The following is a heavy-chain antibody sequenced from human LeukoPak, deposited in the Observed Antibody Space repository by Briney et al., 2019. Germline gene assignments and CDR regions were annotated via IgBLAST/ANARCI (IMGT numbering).Heavy chain of an antibody. CDR3: ARVGYCSSTSRCYYFDY. Sequence: GASVKVSCKASGYTFTIYAIHWVRQAPGQRLEWLGWISAGNGDTGYSQKFQGRVTFTRDTSANTVYMELTSLTSEDAAVYYCARVGYCSSTSRCYYFDYWGQGTLVTVSS. V-gene: IGHV1-3*01. J-gene: IGHJ4*02. D-gene: IGHD2-2*03. CDR1: GYTFTIYA. CDR2: ISAGNGDT.